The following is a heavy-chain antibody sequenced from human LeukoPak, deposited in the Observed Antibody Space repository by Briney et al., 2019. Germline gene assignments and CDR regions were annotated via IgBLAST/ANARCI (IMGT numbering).Heavy chain of an antibody. CDR3: ARLPTLYGSVNWFDP. J-gene: IGHJ5*02. CDR2: NSSSSSYI. CDR1: GFTFSSYA. D-gene: IGHD3-10*01. V-gene: IGHV3-21*01. Sequence: GGSLRLSCAASGFTFSSYAMSWVRQAPGKGLEWVSSNSSSSSYIYYADSVKGRFTISRDNAKNSLYLQMNSLRAEDTAVYYCARLPTLYGSVNWFDPWGQGTLVTVSS.